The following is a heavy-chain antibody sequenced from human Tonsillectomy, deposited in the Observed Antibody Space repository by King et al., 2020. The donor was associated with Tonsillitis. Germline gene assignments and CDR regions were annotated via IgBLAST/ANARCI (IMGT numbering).Heavy chain of an antibody. J-gene: IGHJ6*02. V-gene: IGHV1-69*01. Sequence: QLVQSGAEVKKPGSSVKVSCKASGGTFSSYAISWVRQAPGQGLEWMGGIIPIFGTANYAQKFQGRVTITADESTSTAYMELSSLRSEDTAVYYCARDRGDIVVVPAPQRKYYYYGMDVWGQGTTVTVSS. CDR3: ARDRGDIVVVPAPQRKYYYYGMDV. CDR2: IIPIFGTA. D-gene: IGHD2-2*01. CDR1: GGTFSSYA.